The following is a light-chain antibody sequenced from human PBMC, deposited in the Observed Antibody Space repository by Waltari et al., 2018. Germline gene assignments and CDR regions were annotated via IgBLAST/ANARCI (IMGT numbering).Light chain of an antibody. Sequence: QSTLTQPASVSGSPGQSITISCTGTSSDVGGYNYVSWYQQHPGKAPKLMIYDGSNRPAGVSKRFSGSKSGNTASRTISGLQAEDEADYYCSSYTSSTVVFGGGTKLTVL. CDR3: SSYTSSTVV. J-gene: IGLJ2*01. CDR2: DGS. CDR1: SSDVGGYNY. V-gene: IGLV2-14*03.